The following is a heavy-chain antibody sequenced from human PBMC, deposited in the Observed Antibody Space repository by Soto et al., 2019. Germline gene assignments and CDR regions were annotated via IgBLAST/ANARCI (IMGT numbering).Heavy chain of an antibody. D-gene: IGHD2-2*02. J-gene: IGHJ6*03. Sequence: SETLSLTGAVYGGSFSGYYWSWIRQPPGKGLEWIGEINHSGSTNYNPSLKSRVTISVDTSKNQFSLKLSSVTAADTAVYYCARVNKCSSTSCYITTRHYYYYMDVWGKGTTVTVSS. CDR3: ARVNKCSSTSCYITTRHYYYYMDV. CDR1: GGSFSGYY. CDR2: INHSGST. V-gene: IGHV4-34*01.